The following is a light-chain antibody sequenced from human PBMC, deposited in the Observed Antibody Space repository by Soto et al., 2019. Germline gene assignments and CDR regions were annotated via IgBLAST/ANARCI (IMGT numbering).Light chain of an antibody. V-gene: IGKV3D-20*02. CDR3: QQRLHWPIT. CDR1: QSVSPSS. Sequence: EIVLTQSPGTLSLSPGERATLSCRASQSVSPSSLAWFQQKPGQSPRLLIYGASSRPTGIPDRFSGRGSETDFALTISRLEPEDFAVYYCQQRLHWPITFGQGTRLEIK. J-gene: IGKJ5*01. CDR2: GAS.